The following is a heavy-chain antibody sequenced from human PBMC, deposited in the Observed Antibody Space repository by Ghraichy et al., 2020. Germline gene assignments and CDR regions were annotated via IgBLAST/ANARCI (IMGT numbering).Heavy chain of an antibody. CDR1: GASISSNY. Sequence: LRLSCTVSGASISSNYWSWIRQPAGKGLEWIGFIHYNGRTNYNPSLKSRVSMSLDTSKNQFSLMMSSVIAADTAVYYCARHALRYDSSYDYWGQGTLVTVSS. CDR3: ARHALRYDSSYDY. CDR2: IHYNGRT. D-gene: IGHD3-22*01. J-gene: IGHJ4*02. V-gene: IGHV4-59*08.